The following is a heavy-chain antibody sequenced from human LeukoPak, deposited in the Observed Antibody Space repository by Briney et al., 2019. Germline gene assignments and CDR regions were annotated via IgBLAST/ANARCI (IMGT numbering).Heavy chain of an antibody. CDR2: INSDGRST. D-gene: IGHD3-3*01. Sequence: QPGGSLRLSCAPYGLTFSGYWMHWVRQAPGKGLVWVSRINSDGRSTTYADSVKGRFTVSRDNAKDTLYLQMNSLRAEDTAVYYCARGGGYYNFWSGDYCHYYYYMDVWGKGTTVTVSS. CDR3: ARGGGYYNFWSGDYCHYYYYMDV. J-gene: IGHJ6*03. CDR1: GLTFSGYW. V-gene: IGHV3-74*01.